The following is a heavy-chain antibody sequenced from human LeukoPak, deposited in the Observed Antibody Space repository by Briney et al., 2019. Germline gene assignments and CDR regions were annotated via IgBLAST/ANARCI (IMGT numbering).Heavy chain of an antibody. Sequence: SETLSLTCAVYGGSFSGYYWSRIRQPPGKGLEWIGEINHSGSTNYNPSLKSRVTISVDTSKNQFSLKLSSVTAADTAVYYCARGADQTYYDFWSGYPSFDYWGQGTLVTVSS. J-gene: IGHJ4*02. D-gene: IGHD3-3*01. CDR3: ARGADQTYYDFWSGYPSFDY. CDR1: GGSFSGYY. V-gene: IGHV4-34*01. CDR2: INHSGST.